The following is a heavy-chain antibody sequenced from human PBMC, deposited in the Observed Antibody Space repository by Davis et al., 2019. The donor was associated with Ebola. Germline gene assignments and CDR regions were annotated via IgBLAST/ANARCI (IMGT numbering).Heavy chain of an antibody. D-gene: IGHD5-18*01. CDR2: ISGSGGST. J-gene: IGHJ5*02. V-gene: IGHV3-23*01. Sequence: GESLKISCTDSVITFSSYAMTWVRQAPGKGLEWVSAISGSGGSTYYADSVKGRFTISRDNAKNSLYLQMNSLRAEDTAVYYCARDRRIQLWLHWFDPWGQGTLVTVSS. CDR3: ARDRRIQLWLHWFDP. CDR1: VITFSSYA.